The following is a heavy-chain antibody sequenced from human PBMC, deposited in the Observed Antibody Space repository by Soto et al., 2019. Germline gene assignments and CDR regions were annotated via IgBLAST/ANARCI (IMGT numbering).Heavy chain of an antibody. CDR1: GYTFTSYA. Sequence: GASVKVSGKASGYTFTSYAMHWVRQAPGQRREWMGWSNAGNGNAKYSQEFQGRVTITRDTSASTAYMELSSLRSEDMAVYYCSRGGGDYGMDVWGQGTTVNVSS. CDR3: SRGGGDYGMDV. CDR2: SNAGNGNA. J-gene: IGHJ6*02. D-gene: IGHD3-16*01. V-gene: IGHV1-3*02.